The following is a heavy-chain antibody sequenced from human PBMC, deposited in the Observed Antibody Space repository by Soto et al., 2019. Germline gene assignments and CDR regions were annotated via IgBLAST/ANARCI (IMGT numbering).Heavy chain of an antibody. CDR3: ARDPPGVYDSSGYYLYWYFDR. V-gene: IGHV3-21*01. D-gene: IGHD3-22*01. CDR2: ISSSSSYI. CDR1: GFTFSSYS. J-gene: IGHJ2*01. Sequence: EVQLVESGGGLVKPGGSLRLSCAASGFTFSSYSMNWVRQAPGKGLEWVSSISSSSSYIYYADSVKGRFTISRDNAKNSLYLQMNSLRAEDTAVYYCARDPPGVYDSSGYYLYWYFDRWGRGTLVTVSS.